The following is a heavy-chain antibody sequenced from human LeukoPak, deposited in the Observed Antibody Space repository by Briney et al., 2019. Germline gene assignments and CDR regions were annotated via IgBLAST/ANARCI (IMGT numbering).Heavy chain of an antibody. CDR1: GGSVSSGSYY. CDR2: IYYSGST. CDR3: ARVLDYYDSSPLNY. V-gene: IGHV4-61*01. J-gene: IGHJ4*02. D-gene: IGHD3-22*01. Sequence: SETLSLTCTVSGGSVSSGSYYWSWIRQPPGKGLEWIGYIYYSGSTNYNPSLKSRVTISVDTSKNQFSLKLSSVTAADTAVYYCARVLDYYDSSPLNYWGQGTLVTVSS.